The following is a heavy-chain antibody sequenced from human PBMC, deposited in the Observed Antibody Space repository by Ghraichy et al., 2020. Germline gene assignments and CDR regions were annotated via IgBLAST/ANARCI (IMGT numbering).Heavy chain of an antibody. CDR2: ISESGGNT. Sequence: GMEEVSDISESGGNTYYADSVKGRFTISRDNSKNTLYLQMNSLRAEDTAVYYCAKDGMVATGYWGQGSLVT. J-gene: IGHJ4*01. CDR3: AKDGMVATGY. V-gene: IGHV3-23*01. D-gene: IGHD5-12*01.